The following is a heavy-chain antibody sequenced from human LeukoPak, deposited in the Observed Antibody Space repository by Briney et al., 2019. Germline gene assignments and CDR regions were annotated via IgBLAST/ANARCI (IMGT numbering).Heavy chain of an antibody. Sequence: PSETLSLTCTVSGDSISSYHWSWIRQPPGKGLEWIGYISYSGGPNYNPSHKSRVTISVDTSKNQFSLNLSSVTAADTAVYYCAPPPYYYEANGYSVAWGQGTLVTVSS. CDR2: ISYSGGP. V-gene: IGHV4-59*12. D-gene: IGHD3-22*01. J-gene: IGHJ5*02. CDR1: GDSISSYH. CDR3: APPPYYYEANGYSVA.